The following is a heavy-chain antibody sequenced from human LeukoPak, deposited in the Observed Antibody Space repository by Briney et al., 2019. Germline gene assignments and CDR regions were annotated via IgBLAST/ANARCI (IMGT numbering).Heavy chain of an antibody. V-gene: IGHV4-31*03. CDR3: ARVRHSGYFDY. D-gene: IGHD1-26*01. J-gene: IGHJ4*02. CDR1: GGSISSGGYS. CDR2: IYYSGST. Sequence: SQTLSLTCTVSGGSISSGGYSWSWIRQHPGKGLEWIGYIYYSGSTYYNPSLKSRVTISVDTSKNQFSLKLCSVTAADTAVYYCARVRHSGYFDYWGQGTLVTVSS.